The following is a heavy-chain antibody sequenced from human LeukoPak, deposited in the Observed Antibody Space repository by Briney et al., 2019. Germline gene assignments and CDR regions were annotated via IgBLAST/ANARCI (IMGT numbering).Heavy chain of an antibody. J-gene: IGHJ4*02. CDR3: AKLPVTMIVVVITTD. D-gene: IGHD3-22*01. V-gene: IGHV3-30*02. CDR2: IRYDGSNK. CDR1: RFTFSSYG. Sequence: PGGSLRLSCAASRFTFSSYGMHWVRQAPGKGLEWVAFIRYDGSNKYYADSVKGRFTISRDNSKNTLYLQMNSLRAEDTAVYYCAKLPVTMIVVVITTDWGQGTLVTISS.